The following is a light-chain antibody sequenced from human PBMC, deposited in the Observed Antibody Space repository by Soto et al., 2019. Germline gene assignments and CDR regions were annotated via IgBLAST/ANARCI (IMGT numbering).Light chain of an antibody. CDR3: QQYGSSPPIT. CDR2: GAS. CDR1: QSVSSSY. Sequence: EIVLTQSPGTLSLSPGERATLSCRASQSVSSSYLAWYQQKPGQAPRLLIYGASSGATGIPARFSGSGSGTDFTLTISRLQPEDFAVYYCQQYGSSPPITFGQGTRLEIK. J-gene: IGKJ5*01. V-gene: IGKV3-20*01.